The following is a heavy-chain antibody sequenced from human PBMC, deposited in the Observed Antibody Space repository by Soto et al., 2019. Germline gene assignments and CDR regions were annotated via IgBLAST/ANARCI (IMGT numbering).Heavy chain of an antibody. CDR2: INAGNGNT. J-gene: IGHJ6*02. CDR1: GYTFTSYA. Sequence: ASVKVSCKASGYTFTSYAIDWVRQAPGQRLEWMGWINAGNGNTKYSQKFQGRVTITRDTSASTAYMELRSLRSDDTAVYYCARMGDVPYYYYGMDVWGQGTTVTVSS. D-gene: IGHD3-16*01. V-gene: IGHV1-3*01. CDR3: ARMGDVPYYYYGMDV.